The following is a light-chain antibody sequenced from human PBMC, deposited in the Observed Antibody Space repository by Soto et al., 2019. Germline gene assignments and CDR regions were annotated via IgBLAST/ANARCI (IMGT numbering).Light chain of an antibody. V-gene: IGKV1-5*03. J-gene: IGKJ3*01. CDR3: QHYDTYSDT. CDR1: QYVGNW. CDR2: RAS. Sequence: DIQMTQSPSTLSASVGDRVTITCRASQYVGNWLAWYQQKPGTAPKLLIYRASTLESGVPSRFSGIGSALDFALTLNSLQPDDFATYFCQHYDTYSDTFGPGTKVDI.